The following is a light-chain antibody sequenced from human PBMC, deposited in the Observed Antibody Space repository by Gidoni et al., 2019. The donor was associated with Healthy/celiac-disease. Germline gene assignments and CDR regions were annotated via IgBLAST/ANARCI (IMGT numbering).Light chain of an antibody. CDR1: QVISSY. CDR3: QQYYSYPRT. Sequence: AIRMTQYPSSFSASTGDRVTITCRASQVISSYLAWYQQKPGKAPKLLIYAASTLQSGVPSRFSGSGSGTDFTLTISCLQSEDFATYYCQQYYSYPRTFGQGTKVEIK. V-gene: IGKV1-8*01. CDR2: AAS. J-gene: IGKJ1*01.